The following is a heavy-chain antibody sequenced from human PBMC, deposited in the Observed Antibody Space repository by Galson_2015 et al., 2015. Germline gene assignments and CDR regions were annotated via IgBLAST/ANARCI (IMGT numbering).Heavy chain of an antibody. J-gene: IGHJ4*02. CDR2: IMQDGNEK. D-gene: IGHD3-10*01. CDR1: GFGFSSYW. Sequence: SLRLSCAASGFGFSSYWMTWVRQAPGKGLEWVANIMQDGNEKYYADSVKGRVTIFRDNTKNLLYLQMNNLRVEDTAVYYCARRGPSPDWGQGTLVTVSS. CDR3: ARRGPSPD. V-gene: IGHV3-7*01.